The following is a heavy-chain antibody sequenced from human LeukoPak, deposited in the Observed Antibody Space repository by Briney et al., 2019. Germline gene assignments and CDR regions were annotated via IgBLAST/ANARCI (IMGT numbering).Heavy chain of an antibody. D-gene: IGHD3-16*02. Sequence: GVSLRLSCAGSGFTFSSSPMSWVRQAPGQGLEWVSGITGSGGNTYYADSVKGRFTISRDSPKNTLYLELNSLRAEDTAVYYCAKSLGVGGYTRYKGFDQWGQGTLVTVSS. CDR1: GFTFSSSP. CDR2: ITGSGGNT. J-gene: IGHJ4*02. V-gene: IGHV3-23*01. CDR3: AKSLGVGGYTRYKGFDQ.